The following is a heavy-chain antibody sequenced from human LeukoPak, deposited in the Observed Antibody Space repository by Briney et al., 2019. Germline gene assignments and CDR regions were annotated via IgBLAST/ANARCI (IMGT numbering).Heavy chain of an antibody. CDR3: ARGPRIYCSSTSCYFIYNYYYGMDV. CDR1: GGSFSGYY. CDR2: INHSGST. Sequence: SETLSLTCAVYGGSFSGYYWSWIRQPPGKGLGWIGEINHSGSTNYNPSLKSRVTISVDTSKNQFSLKLSSVTAADTAVYYCARGPRIYCSSTSCYFIYNYYYGMDVWGQGTTVTVSS. D-gene: IGHD2-2*01. V-gene: IGHV4-34*01. J-gene: IGHJ6*02.